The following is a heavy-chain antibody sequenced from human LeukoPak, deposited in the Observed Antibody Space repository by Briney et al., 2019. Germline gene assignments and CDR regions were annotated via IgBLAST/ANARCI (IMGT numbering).Heavy chain of an antibody. CDR1: GYTFTSYY. Sequence: ASVKVSCKASGYTFTSYYMHWVRQAPGQGLEWMGIVNPSGGSTSYAQKFQGRVTMTRDTSISTAYMELSRLRSDDTAVYYFARGVPLDGSGRGAFDIWGQGTMVTVSS. CDR2: VNPSGGST. CDR3: ARGVPLDGSGRGAFDI. V-gene: IGHV1-46*01. J-gene: IGHJ3*02. D-gene: IGHD3-10*01.